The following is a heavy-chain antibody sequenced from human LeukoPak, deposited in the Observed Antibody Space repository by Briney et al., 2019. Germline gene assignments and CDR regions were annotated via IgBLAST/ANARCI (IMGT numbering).Heavy chain of an antibody. J-gene: IGHJ4*02. CDR1: GVTFGDYV. CDR2: IRRKADGGTT. CDR3: AKRLAVAGPNFDY. Sequence: GGSLRLSCTAYGVTFGDYVMSWFRQAPGKGLEWVGVIRRKADGGTTEYAASVKGRFTISRDDSKSIAYLQLNSLRAEDTAVYYCAKRLAVAGPNFDYWGQGTLVTVSS. D-gene: IGHD6-19*01. V-gene: IGHV3-49*03.